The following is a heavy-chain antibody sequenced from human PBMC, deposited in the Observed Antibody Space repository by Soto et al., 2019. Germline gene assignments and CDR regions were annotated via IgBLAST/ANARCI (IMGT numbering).Heavy chain of an antibody. J-gene: IGHJ4*02. CDR2: IHYSGTT. CDR1: GVSIDSSRYY. D-gene: IGHD3-22*01. V-gene: IGHV4-39*01. CDR3: ARPYESGGFYYGFDY. Sequence: QLQVQESGPGLVKPSETLSLTCTVSGVSIDSSRYYWGWIRQPPGKGLEWIGNIHYSGTTYYNPSLKSRVIISVNTSKNQFSLRLNSVTAADTAVDYCARPYESGGFYYGFDYWGQGTPVTVSS.